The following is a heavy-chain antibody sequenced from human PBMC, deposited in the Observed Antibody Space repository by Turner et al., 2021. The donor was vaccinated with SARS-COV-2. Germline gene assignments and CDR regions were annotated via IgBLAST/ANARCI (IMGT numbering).Heavy chain of an antibody. V-gene: IGHV1-2*02. CDR1: GYTCPGYY. D-gene: IGHD4-17*01. CDR3: ARGASVTPDRYYYYYFGMDV. J-gene: IGHJ6*02. Sequence: QVQLVQSGAEVQKPGASVKVSCKTSGYTCPGYYMHGVRQAPGQGLEWMGWSNPNSGGTNYAQKFQGRVTMTRDTSISTAYLELSRLRSDDTAVYYCARGASVTPDRYYYYYFGMDVWGQGTTVTVSS. CDR2: SNPNSGGT.